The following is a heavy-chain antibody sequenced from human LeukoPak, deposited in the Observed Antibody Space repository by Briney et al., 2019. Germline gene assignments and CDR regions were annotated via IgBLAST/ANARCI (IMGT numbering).Heavy chain of an antibody. CDR3: ASMSGYYPSYYFDY. J-gene: IGHJ4*02. D-gene: IGHD3-3*01. Sequence: ASVKVSCKASGYTFISYGITWVRQAPGQGLEWLGWISAYNGNTDYAQKLQGRVTLTTDTSTSTAYMEVRSLRSDDTAVYYCASMSGYYPSYYFDYWGQGTLVTVSS. V-gene: IGHV1-18*01. CDR1: GYTFISYG. CDR2: ISAYNGNT.